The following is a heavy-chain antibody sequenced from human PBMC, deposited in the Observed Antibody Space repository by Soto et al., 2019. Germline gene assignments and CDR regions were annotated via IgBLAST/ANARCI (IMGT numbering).Heavy chain of an antibody. CDR3: AKESLRFRKHYGMDV. CDR2: ISYDGSNK. D-gene: IGHD3-3*01. V-gene: IGHV3-30*18. J-gene: IGHJ6*02. Sequence: GGSLRLSCAASGFTFSSYGMHWVRQAPGKGLEWVAVISYDGSNKYYADSVKGRFTISRDNSKNTLYLQMNSLRAEDTAAYYCAKESLRFRKHYGMDVWGQGTTVTVSS. CDR1: GFTFSSYG.